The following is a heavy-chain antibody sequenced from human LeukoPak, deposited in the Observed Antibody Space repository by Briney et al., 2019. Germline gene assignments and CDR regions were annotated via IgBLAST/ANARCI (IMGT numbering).Heavy chain of an antibody. CDR1: GGSISSYY. Sequence: SETLSLTCSVSGGSISSYYWSWIRQPPGKGLEWIGHIYSTGSTNYNPSLKSRVTISIDTPKNQFSLKLTSVTAADTAVYYCARKRWLQFAYFDYWGQGTLVTVSS. CDR2: IYSTGST. J-gene: IGHJ4*02. CDR3: ARKRWLQFAYFDY. D-gene: IGHD5-24*01. V-gene: IGHV4-59*08.